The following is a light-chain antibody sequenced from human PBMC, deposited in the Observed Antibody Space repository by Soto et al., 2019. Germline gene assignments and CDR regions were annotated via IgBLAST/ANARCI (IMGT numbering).Light chain of an antibody. CDR2: RNN. V-gene: IGLV1-47*01. J-gene: IGLJ1*01. Sequence: QSVLTQPPSASGTPGQRGTISCSGSSSNIGSNYVYWYQQLPGTAPKLLIYRNNQRPSGVPDRFSGSKSGTSASRASSGLRAEDEADYYCAAWDDSLSGPNYVFGTGTKLTVL. CDR3: AAWDDSLSGPNYV. CDR1: SSNIGSNY.